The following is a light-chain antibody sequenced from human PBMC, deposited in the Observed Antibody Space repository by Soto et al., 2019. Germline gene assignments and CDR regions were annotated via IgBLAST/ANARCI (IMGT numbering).Light chain of an antibody. CDR2: EVS. CDR3: SSYTSSSTWV. V-gene: IGLV2-14*01. CDR1: SSDVGGYNY. J-gene: IGLJ3*02. Sequence: QSALTLPASVSGSPGQSITISCTGTSSDVGGYNYVSWYQQHPGKAPKLMIYEVSNRPSGVSNRFSGSKSGNTASLTISGLQAEYEAYHYSSSYTSSSTWVFGRGTKLTVL.